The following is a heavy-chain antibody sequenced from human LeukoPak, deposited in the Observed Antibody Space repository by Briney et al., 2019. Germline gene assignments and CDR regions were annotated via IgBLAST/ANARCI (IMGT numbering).Heavy chain of an antibody. V-gene: IGHV4-39*01. J-gene: IGHJ4*02. CDR1: GGSFSRSSYY. Sequence: PSETLSLTCTVSGGSFSRSSYYWGWIRQPPGKGLEWIGSMYYSGSTYYNQSLKSRVTVSVDTSKNQFSLKLTSVTAADTAVYYCARQYYDSSGYYPWYFDQWGQGTLVTVPS. CDR3: ARQYYDSSGYYPWYFDQ. D-gene: IGHD3-22*01. CDR2: MYYSGST.